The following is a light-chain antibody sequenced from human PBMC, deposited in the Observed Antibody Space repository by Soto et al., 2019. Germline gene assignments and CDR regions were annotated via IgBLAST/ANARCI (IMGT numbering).Light chain of an antibody. V-gene: IGKV3-20*01. Sequence: EIVLTQSPATLSLSPGERATLSCRASQSVSSSLAWYQQNAGQAPRLLIYGASSRATGIPDRFSGSGSGTDFTLTISRLEPEDFAVYYCLQYGTFPRTFGQGTKVDIK. CDR1: QSVSSS. CDR2: GAS. J-gene: IGKJ1*01. CDR3: LQYGTFPRT.